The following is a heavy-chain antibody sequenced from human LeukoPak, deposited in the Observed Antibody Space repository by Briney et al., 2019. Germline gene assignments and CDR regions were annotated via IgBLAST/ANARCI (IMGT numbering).Heavy chain of an antibody. J-gene: IGHJ3*02. CDR3: ARHRTVTSRGNAFDI. CDR2: IYYSGST. CDR1: GGSINSNNYF. Sequence: SETLSFTCTVSGGSINSNNYFWGWIRQPPGKGLEWIGSIYYSGSTYYNPSLKSRVTISVDTSKNQFSLKLSSVTAADTAVYYCARHRTVTSRGNAFDIWGQGTMVTVSS. D-gene: IGHD4-17*01. V-gene: IGHV4-39*01.